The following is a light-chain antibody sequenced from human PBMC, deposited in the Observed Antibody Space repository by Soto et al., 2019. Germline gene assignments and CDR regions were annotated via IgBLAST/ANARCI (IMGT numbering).Light chain of an antibody. V-gene: IGKV3-11*01. CDR1: QSVSSY. CDR2: DAS. J-gene: IGKJ5*01. Sequence: SPATLSLSPGERATLSCRASQSVSSYLAWYQQKPGQAPRLLIYDASNRATGIPARFSGSGSGTDFTLTISSLEPEDYAISYCQQRRKWPPIAFGKGTRREMK. CDR3: QQRRKWPPIA.